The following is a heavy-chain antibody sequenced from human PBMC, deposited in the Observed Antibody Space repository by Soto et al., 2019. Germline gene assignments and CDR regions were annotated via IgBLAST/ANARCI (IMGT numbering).Heavy chain of an antibody. D-gene: IGHD5-12*01. CDR3: ARVKMATITGDY. CDR1: GYTFTSYG. Sequence: ASVKVSCKASGYTFTSYGISWVRQAPGQGLEWMVCISAYNGNTNYAQKLQGRVTMTTDTSTSTAYMELRSLRSDDTAVYYCARVKMATITGDYWGQGTLVTVSS. CDR2: ISAYNGNT. V-gene: IGHV1-18*04. J-gene: IGHJ4*02.